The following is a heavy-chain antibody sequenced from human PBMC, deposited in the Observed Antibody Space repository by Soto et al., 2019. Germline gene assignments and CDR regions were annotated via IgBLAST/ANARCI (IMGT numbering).Heavy chain of an antibody. CDR2: IWYDGSNK. V-gene: IGHV3-33*01. J-gene: IGHJ3*02. Sequence: GGSLRLSCAASGFTFSSYGMHWVRQAPGKGLEWVAVIWYDGSNKYYADSVKGRFTISRDNSKNTLYLQMNSLRAEDTAVYYCACFSSSSGAFDIWGQGTMVTVSS. D-gene: IGHD6-6*01. CDR1: GFTFSSYG. CDR3: ACFSSSSGAFDI.